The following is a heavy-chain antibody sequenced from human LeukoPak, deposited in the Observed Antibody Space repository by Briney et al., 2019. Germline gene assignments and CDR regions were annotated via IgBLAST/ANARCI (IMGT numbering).Heavy chain of an antibody. Sequence: SETLSLTCTVSGGSISSYYWSWIRQSPGKGLEWIGYIYYSGSTNYNPSLKSRVTISVDTSKNQFSLKLSSVTAADTAVYYCARGYCSSTSCYILRFDPWGQGTLVTVSS. CDR2: IYYSGST. CDR1: GGSISSYY. J-gene: IGHJ5*02. V-gene: IGHV4-59*01. D-gene: IGHD2-2*02. CDR3: ARGYCSSTSCYILRFDP.